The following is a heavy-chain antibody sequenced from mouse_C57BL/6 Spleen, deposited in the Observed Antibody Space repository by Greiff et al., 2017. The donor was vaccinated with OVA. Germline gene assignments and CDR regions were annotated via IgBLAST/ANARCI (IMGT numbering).Heavy chain of an antibody. D-gene: IGHD2-13*01. CDR1: GYTFTEYT. V-gene: IGHV1-62-2*01. J-gene: IGHJ3*01. CDR3: ARHEDRGIYYDDPWFAY. CDR2: FYPGSGSI. Sequence: VQLMESGAELVKPGASVKLSCKASGYTFTEYTIPWVKQRSGQGLEWIGWFYPGSGSIKYHEKFKDKATLTADKSSSTVYMEISRLTSEDSAVYFCARHEDRGIYYDDPWFAYWGQGTLVTVSA.